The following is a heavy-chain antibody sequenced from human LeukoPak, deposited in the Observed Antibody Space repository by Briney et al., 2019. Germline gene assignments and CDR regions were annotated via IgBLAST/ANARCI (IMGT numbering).Heavy chain of an antibody. V-gene: IGHV5-51*01. CDR1: GYSLTSSV. CDR3: ARVGIPGGNDYREPFDY. Sequence: GESLKISCKGSGYSLTSSVIGWVRQMPGKGLEWMGIIYPGDSDTRYSPSFQGQVTISADKSISTAYLQWSSLKASDTAMYYCARVGIPGGNDYREPFDYWGQGTLVTVSS. D-gene: IGHD1-1*01. J-gene: IGHJ4*02. CDR2: IYPGDSDT.